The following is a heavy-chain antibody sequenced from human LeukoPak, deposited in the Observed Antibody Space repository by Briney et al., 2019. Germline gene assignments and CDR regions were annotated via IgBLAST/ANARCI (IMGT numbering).Heavy chain of an antibody. D-gene: IGHD3-10*01. CDR3: ARGSYYYGSGGYYPLGY. Sequence: ASVKVSCKASGYTFTSYGISWVRQAPGQGLEWMGWISAYNGNTNYAQKLQGRVTMTTDTSTSTDYMELRSLRSDDTAVYYCARGSYYYGSGGYYPLGYWGQGTLVSVPS. CDR2: ISAYNGNT. CDR1: GYTFTSYG. V-gene: IGHV1-18*01. J-gene: IGHJ4*02.